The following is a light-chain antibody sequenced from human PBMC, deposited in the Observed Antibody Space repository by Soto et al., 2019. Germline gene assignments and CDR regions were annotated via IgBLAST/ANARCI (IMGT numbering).Light chain of an antibody. V-gene: IGLV2-23*01. CDR2: EGS. J-gene: IGLJ1*01. Sequence: QSVLTQPASVSGSPGQSITISCTGTSREVGSSNLVSWYQQYPGKAPKLIIYEGSRRPSGVSGRFSGSKSGNTASLTISGLQAEDEADYYCCSFASSSTFYVFGTGTKVTVL. CDR3: CSFASSSTFYV. CDR1: SREVGSSNL.